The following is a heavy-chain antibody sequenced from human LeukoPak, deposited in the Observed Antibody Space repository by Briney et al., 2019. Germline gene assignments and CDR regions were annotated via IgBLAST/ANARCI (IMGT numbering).Heavy chain of an antibody. CDR2: TWYMSKWKT. J-gene: IGHJ5*02. CDR1: GDSVSSNSAA. CDR3: ARAGHASHWFDP. Sequence: SQTLSLTCAIFGDSVSSNSAAWNWIRQSPSRGLEWLGRTWYMSKWKTEYAVSVESRIAINPDTSKNQFSLQLSSVTPEDTAVYYCARAGHASHWFDPWGQGTPVTVSS. V-gene: IGHV6-1*01. D-gene: IGHD6-19*01.